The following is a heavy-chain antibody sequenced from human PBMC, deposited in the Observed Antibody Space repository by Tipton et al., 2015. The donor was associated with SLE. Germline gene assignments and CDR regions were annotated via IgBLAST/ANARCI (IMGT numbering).Heavy chain of an antibody. CDR3: ARGRYSSGSFDL. J-gene: IGHJ2*01. Sequence: TLSLTCTVSGGSISSGDYYWSWIRQPPGKGLEWIGYIYTSGSTNYNPSLKSRVTISVDTSKNQFSLKLSSVTAADTAVYYCARGRYSSGSFDLWGRGTLVTVSS. D-gene: IGHD6-19*01. V-gene: IGHV4-30-4*01. CDR2: IYTSGST. CDR1: GGSISSGDYY.